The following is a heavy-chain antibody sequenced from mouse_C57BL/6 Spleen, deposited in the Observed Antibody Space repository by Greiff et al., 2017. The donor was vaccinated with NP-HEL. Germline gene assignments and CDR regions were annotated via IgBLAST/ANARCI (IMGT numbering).Heavy chain of an antibody. J-gene: IGHJ2*01. CDR2: IYPGSGST. CDR3: ARSRDRFDY. V-gene: IGHV1-55*01. D-gene: IGHD3-3*01. CDR1: GYTFTSYW. Sequence: VQLQQPGAELVKPGASVKMSCKASGYTFTSYWITWVKQRPGQGLEWLGDIYPGSGSTNYNEKFKSKATRTVDTSSSTAYMQLSSLTSEDSAVYYGARSRDRFDYWGQGTTLTVSS.